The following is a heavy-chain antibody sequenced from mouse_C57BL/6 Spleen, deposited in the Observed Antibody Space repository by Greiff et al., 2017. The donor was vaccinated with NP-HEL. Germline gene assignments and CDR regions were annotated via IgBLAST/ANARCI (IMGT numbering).Heavy chain of an antibody. J-gene: IGHJ4*01. CDR1: GFTFSSYA. CDR2: ISSGGDYI. D-gene: IGHD2-13*01. V-gene: IGHV5-9-1*02. CDR3: TRDQRGDFMDY. Sequence: DVMLVESGEGLVKPGGSLKLSCAASGFTFSSYAMSWVRQTPEKRLEWVAYISSGGDYIYYADTVKGRFTISRDNARNTLYLQMSSLKSEDTAMYYCTRDQRGDFMDYWGQGTSVTVSS.